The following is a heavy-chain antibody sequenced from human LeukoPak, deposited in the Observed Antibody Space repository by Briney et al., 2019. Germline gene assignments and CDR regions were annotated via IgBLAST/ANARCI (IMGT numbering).Heavy chain of an antibody. D-gene: IGHD2-21*02. CDR1: GGSFSPYY. CDR3: ARGGLYCGGDCYVDH. CDR2: INHSGST. J-gene: IGHJ4*02. Sequence: PSETLSLTCAVYGGSFSPYYWSWIRQPPEKGLEWIGEINHSGSTNYNPSLKSRVTMSVDTSKNQFSLKLSSVTAADTAVYYCARGGLYCGGDCYVDHWGQGSLVTVSS. V-gene: IGHV4-34*01.